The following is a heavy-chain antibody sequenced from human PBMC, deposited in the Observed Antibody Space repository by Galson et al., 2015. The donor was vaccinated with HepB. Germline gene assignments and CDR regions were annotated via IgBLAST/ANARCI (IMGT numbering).Heavy chain of an antibody. CDR3: ARDSSGWYRGNYFDY. V-gene: IGHV3-11*06. J-gene: IGHJ4*02. D-gene: IGHD6-19*01. CDR1: GFTFSDYY. CDR2: ISSSSSYT. Sequence: SLRLSCAASGFTFSDYYMSWIRQAPGKGLEWVSYISSSSSYTNYADSVKGRFTISRDNAKNSLYLQMNSLRAEDTAVYYCARDSSGWYRGNYFDYWGQGTLVTVSS.